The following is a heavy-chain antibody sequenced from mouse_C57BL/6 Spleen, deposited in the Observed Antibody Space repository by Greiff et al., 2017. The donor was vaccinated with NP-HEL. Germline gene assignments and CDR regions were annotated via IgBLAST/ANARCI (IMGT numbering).Heavy chain of an antibody. V-gene: IGHV5-9-1*02. CDR1: GFTFSSYA. Sequence: EVKVVESGEGLVKPGGSLKLSCAASGFTFSSYAMSWVRQTPEKRLEWVAYISSGGDYIYYADTVKGRFTISRDNARNTLYLQMSSLKSEDTAMYYCTREGGWVYAMDYWGQGTSVTVSS. J-gene: IGHJ4*01. D-gene: IGHD3-3*01. CDR3: TREGGWVYAMDY. CDR2: ISSGGDYI.